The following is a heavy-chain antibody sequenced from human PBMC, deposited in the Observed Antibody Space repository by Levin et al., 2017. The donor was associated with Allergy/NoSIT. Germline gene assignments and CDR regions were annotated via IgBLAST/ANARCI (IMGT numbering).Heavy chain of an antibody. CDR2: ISSSSSYT. D-gene: IGHD3-22*01. CDR1: GFTFSDYY. Sequence: PSETLSLACAASGFTFSDYYMSWIRQAPGKGLEWVSYISSSSSYTNYADSVKGRFTISRDNAKNSLYLQMNSLRAEDTAVYYCARVDHYYDSSGYPNDAFDIWGQGTMVTVSS. V-gene: IGHV3-11*05. J-gene: IGHJ3*02. CDR3: ARVDHYYDSSGYPNDAFDI.